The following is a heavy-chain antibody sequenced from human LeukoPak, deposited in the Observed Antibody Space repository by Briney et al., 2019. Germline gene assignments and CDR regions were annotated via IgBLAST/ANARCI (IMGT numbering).Heavy chain of an antibody. Sequence: ASVKVSCKASGYTFTGYYMHWVRQAPGQGLEWMGWINPNSGGTNYAQKFQGRVTMTRDTSISTAYMELSRLRSDDTAVYYCARAGILGYDGSGYYTPPFDYWGQGTLVTVSS. CDR2: INPNSGGT. D-gene: IGHD3-22*01. CDR3: ARAGILGYDGSGYYTPPFDY. CDR1: GYTFTGYY. V-gene: IGHV1-2*02. J-gene: IGHJ4*02.